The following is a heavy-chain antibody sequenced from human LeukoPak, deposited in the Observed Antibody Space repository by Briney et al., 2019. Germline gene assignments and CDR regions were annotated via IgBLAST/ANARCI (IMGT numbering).Heavy chain of an antibody. J-gene: IGHJ4*02. CDR1: GYTFTSYG. V-gene: IGHV1-18*01. CDR3: ARGRTTVALYSYGPTHLNY. D-gene: IGHD5-18*01. Sequence: ASVKVSCKASGYTFTSYGISWVRQAPGQGLEWMGWSSAYNGNTNYAQKLQGRVTMTTDTSTSTAYMELRSLRSDDTAVYYCARGRTTVALYSYGPTHLNYWGQGTLVTVSS. CDR2: SSAYNGNT.